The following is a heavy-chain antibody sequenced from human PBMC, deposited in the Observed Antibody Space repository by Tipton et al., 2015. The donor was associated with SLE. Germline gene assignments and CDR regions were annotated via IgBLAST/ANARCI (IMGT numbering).Heavy chain of an antibody. CDR2: IYSSGST. Sequence: TLSLTCTVSGGSISSGSYYWSWIRQPAGKGLEWIGYIYSSGSTNYNPSLKSRVTISVDTSKNQFSLKLSSVTAADTAVYYCARDQARRWEPYYYYYGMDVWGQGTTVTVSS. CDR3: ARDQARRWEPYYYYYGMDV. V-gene: IGHV4-61*10. J-gene: IGHJ6*02. CDR1: GGSISSGSYY. D-gene: IGHD1-26*01.